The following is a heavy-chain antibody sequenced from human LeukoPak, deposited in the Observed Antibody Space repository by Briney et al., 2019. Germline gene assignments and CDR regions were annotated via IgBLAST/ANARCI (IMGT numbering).Heavy chain of an antibody. Sequence: SETLSLTCAVYGGSFSGYYWSWIRQPPGKGLDWIGEINHSGSTNYNPSLKSRVTISVDTSKNQFSLKLSSVTAADTAVYYCARGRSSGYYRRYFDYWGQGTLVTVSS. D-gene: IGHD3-22*01. CDR1: GGSFSGYY. CDR2: INHSGST. CDR3: ARGRSSGYYRRYFDY. V-gene: IGHV4-34*01. J-gene: IGHJ4*02.